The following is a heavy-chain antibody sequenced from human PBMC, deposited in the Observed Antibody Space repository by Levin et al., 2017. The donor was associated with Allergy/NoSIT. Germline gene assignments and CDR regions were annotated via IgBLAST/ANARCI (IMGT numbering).Heavy chain of an antibody. D-gene: IGHD1-1*01. J-gene: IGHJ4*02. V-gene: IGHV4-34*01. CDR2: INLSGTT. CDR1: GESFSGYF. Sequence: SETLSLTCAVNGESFSGYFWTWIRQSPGKGLEWIGQINLSGTTTYNPSFKSRVALSVDPTKKQFSLRLSALTAADTAVYFCARGGEVPSQYYFDYWGQGNLVTVSS. CDR3: ARGGEVPSQYYFDY.